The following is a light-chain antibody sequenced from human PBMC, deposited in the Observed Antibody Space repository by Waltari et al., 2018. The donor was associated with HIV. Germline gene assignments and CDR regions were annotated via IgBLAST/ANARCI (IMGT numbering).Light chain of an antibody. Sequence: QSALTQPRSVSGSPGQSVTISCTGTSSDVGVYKYVSWYKQHPGKAPKFMIYDVSKRPSGVPDRFSGSKSGNTASLTISGLQADDEAIYYCCSYAGTYEVVFGGGTKLTVL. CDR2: DVS. CDR3: CSYAGTYEVV. CDR1: SSDVGVYKY. J-gene: IGLJ2*01. V-gene: IGLV2-11*01.